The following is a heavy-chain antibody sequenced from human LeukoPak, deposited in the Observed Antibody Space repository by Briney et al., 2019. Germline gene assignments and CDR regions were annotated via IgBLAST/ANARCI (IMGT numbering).Heavy chain of an antibody. J-gene: IGHJ2*01. CDR1: GGTFSSYA. V-gene: IGHV1-69*06. Sequence: ASVKVSGKASGGTFSSYAISWVRQAPGQGLDWMGGIIPIFGTANYAQKFQGRVTITADKSTSTAYMELSSLRSEDTAVYYCAALPGIPRYFDLWGRGTLVTVSS. CDR3: AALPGIPRYFDL. CDR2: IIPIFGTA. D-gene: IGHD3-10*01.